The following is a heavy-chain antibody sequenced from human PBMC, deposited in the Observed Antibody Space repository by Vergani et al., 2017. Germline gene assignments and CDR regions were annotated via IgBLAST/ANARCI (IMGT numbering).Heavy chain of an antibody. V-gene: IGHV3-30*02. Sequence: QVQLVESGGGVVQPGGSPRLSCAASGFTFSSYGMHWVRQAPGKGLEWVAFIRYDGSNKYYADSVKGRFTISRDNSKNTLYLQMNSLRAEDTAVYYCAKDVDDILTGPFDYWGQGTLVTVSS. D-gene: IGHD3-9*01. J-gene: IGHJ4*02. CDR2: IRYDGSNK. CDR1: GFTFSSYG. CDR3: AKDVDDILTGPFDY.